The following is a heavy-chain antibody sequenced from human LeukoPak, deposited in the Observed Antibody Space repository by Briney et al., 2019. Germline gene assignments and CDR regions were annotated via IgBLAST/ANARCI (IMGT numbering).Heavy chain of an antibody. V-gene: IGHV1-69*13. D-gene: IGHD2-15*01. Sequence: ASVKVSCKASEYTFTGYYMHWVRQAPGQGLEWMGGIIPIFGTANFAQKFQGGVTITADESTNTAYMELSSLRSEDTAVYYCASRYCSDGRCDSSYYYYYGMDVWGQGTTVTVSS. CDR3: ASRYCSDGRCDSSYYYYYGMDV. J-gene: IGHJ6*02. CDR1: EYTFTGYY. CDR2: IIPIFGTA.